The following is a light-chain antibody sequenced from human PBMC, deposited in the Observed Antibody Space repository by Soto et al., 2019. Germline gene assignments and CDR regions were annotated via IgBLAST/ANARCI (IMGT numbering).Light chain of an antibody. V-gene: IGKV1-5*03. CDR2: KAS. CDR1: QSISSW. Sequence: DIQMTQSPSTLSASVGDRVTITCRASQSISSWLAWYQQKPGKAPKLLIYKASTLQSGVPSRFSGSGSGTEFTIDISSLQPDDSATYYCQQYNDNWTFGEGTNVVIK. J-gene: IGKJ1*01. CDR3: QQYNDNWT.